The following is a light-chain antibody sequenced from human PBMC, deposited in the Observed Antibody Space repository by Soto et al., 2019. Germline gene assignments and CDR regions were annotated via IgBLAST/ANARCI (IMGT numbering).Light chain of an antibody. Sequence: QSVLTQPRSVSGSPGQSVSISCTGTSGDVGSYIHVSWYQQHPGRAPKLMIYDVDERPSGVPDRFSGSKSGNTASLTISGLQAEDEADYYCCSYAGSDTSSWVFGTGTKLTVL. CDR2: DVD. V-gene: IGLV2-11*01. CDR1: SGDVGSYIH. J-gene: IGLJ1*01. CDR3: CSYAGSDTSSWV.